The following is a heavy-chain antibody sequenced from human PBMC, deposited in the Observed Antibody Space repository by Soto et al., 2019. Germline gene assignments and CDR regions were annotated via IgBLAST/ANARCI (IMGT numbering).Heavy chain of an antibody. CDR3: ARDPRCISPSCYDEYFQH. D-gene: IGHD2-2*01. CDR1: GGTFSSYA. J-gene: IGHJ1*01. CDR2: IIPIFGTA. Sequence: QVQLVQSGAEVKKPGSSVKVSCKASGGTFSSYAISWVRQAPGQGLEWMGGIIPIFGTANYAQKFQGRVTITADESTSTAYMELSSLRSEDTAVYYCARDPRCISPSCYDEYFQHWGQGTLVTVSS. V-gene: IGHV1-69*12.